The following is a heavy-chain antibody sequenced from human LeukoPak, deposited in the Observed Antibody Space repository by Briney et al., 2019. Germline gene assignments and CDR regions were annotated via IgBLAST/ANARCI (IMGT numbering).Heavy chain of an antibody. CDR2: INSDGSST. CDR1: GFTFSSYW. D-gene: IGHD6-19*01. CDR3: ARDVANSSGPEGY. Sequence: GGSLRLSCAAAGFTFSSYWMHWVRQAPGKGLGWVSRINSDGSSTSYADSVKARFTISRDNAKTTLYLQMNSLRAEDTAVYYCARDVANSSGPEGYWGQGTLVTVSS. V-gene: IGHV3-74*01. J-gene: IGHJ4*02.